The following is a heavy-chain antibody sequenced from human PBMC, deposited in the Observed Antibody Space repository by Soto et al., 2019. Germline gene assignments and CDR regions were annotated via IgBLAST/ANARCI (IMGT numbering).Heavy chain of an antibody. Sequence: QVQLVQSGAEVKKPGASVKVSCKASGFTFTDYYMHWVRQAPGQGIEWMGWLNCNSGGTRVARRFQGYVPWARDTTTTTAYMALNTLRSYNSAVYNSGRIHRRDHLYAMELWGKGNTVIVSS. D-gene: IGHD3-10*01. CDR3: GRIHRRDHLYAMEL. CDR1: GFTFTDYY. J-gene: IGHJ6*03. CDR2: LNCNSGGT. V-gene: IGHV1-2*04.